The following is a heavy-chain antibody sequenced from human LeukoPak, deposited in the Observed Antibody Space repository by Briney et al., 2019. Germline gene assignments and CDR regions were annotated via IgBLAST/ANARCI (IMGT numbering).Heavy chain of an antibody. CDR1: GYTFTGYY. CDR2: INPNSGGT. Sequence: GASVKVSCKASGYTFTGYYMHWVRQAPGQGLEWMGWINPNSGGTNYAQKFQGRVTMTRYTSISTAYMELSRLRSDDTAVYYCARVAVTIYLAPLGYWGQGTLVTVSS. V-gene: IGHV1-2*02. D-gene: IGHD3-3*01. J-gene: IGHJ4*02. CDR3: ARVAVTIYLAPLGY.